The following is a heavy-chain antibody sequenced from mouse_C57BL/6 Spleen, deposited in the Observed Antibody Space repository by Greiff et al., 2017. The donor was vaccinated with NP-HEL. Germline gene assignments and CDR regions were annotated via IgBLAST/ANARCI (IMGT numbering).Heavy chain of an antibody. CDR3: ARALYSNYGFAY. CDR1: GFTFSSYA. D-gene: IGHD2-5*01. Sequence: EVNVVESGGGLVKPGGSLKLSCAASGFTFSSYAMSWVRQTPEKRLEWVATISDGGSYTYYPDNVKGRFTISRDNAKNNLYLQMSHLKSEDTAMYYCARALYSNYGFAYWGQGTLVTVSA. V-gene: IGHV5-4*03. CDR2: ISDGGSYT. J-gene: IGHJ3*01.